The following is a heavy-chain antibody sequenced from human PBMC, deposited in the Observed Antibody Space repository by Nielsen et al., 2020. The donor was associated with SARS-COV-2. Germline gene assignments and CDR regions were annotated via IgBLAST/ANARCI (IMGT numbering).Heavy chain of an antibody. CDR2: ISSNGGST. D-gene: IGHD1-7*01. V-gene: IGHV3-64*01. CDR3: ASLNWNYESYFDY. J-gene: IGHJ4*02. Sequence: VRQAPGKGLEYVSAISSNGGSTYYANSVKGRLTISRDNSKNTLYLQMGSLRAEDMAVYYCASLNWNYESYFDYWGQGTLVTVSS.